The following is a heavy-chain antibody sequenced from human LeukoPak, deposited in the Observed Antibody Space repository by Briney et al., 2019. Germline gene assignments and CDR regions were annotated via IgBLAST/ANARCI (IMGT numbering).Heavy chain of an antibody. CDR3: ARDQRCSSTSCYSLRIYYYYGMDV. CDR2: ISYDGSNK. Sequence: GGSLRLSCAASGFTFSSYGMHWVRQAPGKGLEWVAVISYDGSNKYYADPVKGRFTISRDNSKNTLYLQMNSLRAEDTAVYYCARDQRCSSTSCYSLRIYYYYGMDVWGQGTTVTVSS. J-gene: IGHJ6*02. CDR1: GFTFSSYG. D-gene: IGHD2-2*01. V-gene: IGHV3-30*03.